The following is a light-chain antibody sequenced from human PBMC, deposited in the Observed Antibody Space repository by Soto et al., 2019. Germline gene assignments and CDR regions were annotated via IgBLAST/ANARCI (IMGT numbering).Light chain of an antibody. CDR2: GAS. CDR3: QQYGSSPLWT. CDR1: QSVNSN. V-gene: IGKV3-20*01. J-gene: IGKJ1*01. Sequence: ETVMTQSPATLSVSPGERATLSCRASQSVNSNLAWYQQKVGQAPRVLIYGASSRATGIPDRFSGSGSGTDFTLTISRLEPEDFAVYYCQQYGSSPLWTFGQGTKVDIK.